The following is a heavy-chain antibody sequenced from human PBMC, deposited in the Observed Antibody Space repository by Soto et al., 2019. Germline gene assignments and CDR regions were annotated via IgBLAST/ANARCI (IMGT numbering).Heavy chain of an antibody. Sequence: SETLSLTCSFSGGSFISSGYFWAWIRQPPGKGLEWIGSLYSSGRTYYNPSLESRVTIFVNMSNNQFSLKLSSVTAADTAVYYCARDGRARSPFYGMDVWGQGTTVTVSS. V-gene: IGHV4-39*02. J-gene: IGHJ6*02. CDR3: ARDGRARSPFYGMDV. CDR2: LYSSGRT. CDR1: GGSFISSGYF. D-gene: IGHD6-6*01.